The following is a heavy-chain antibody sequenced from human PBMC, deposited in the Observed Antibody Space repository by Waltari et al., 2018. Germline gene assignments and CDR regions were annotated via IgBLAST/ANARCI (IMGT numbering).Heavy chain of an antibody. CDR1: GFTFSSYS. Sequence: EVQLVESGGGLVQPGGSLKLSCAASGFTFSSYSMSWVRQAPGKGLEWVSAISGSGGSTYYADSVKGRFTISRDNSKNTLYLQMNSLRAEDTAVYYCAKVRRRGYSYDLDYWGQGTLVTVSS. D-gene: IGHD5-18*01. J-gene: IGHJ4*02. CDR2: ISGSGGST. V-gene: IGHV3-23*04. CDR3: AKVRRRGYSYDLDY.